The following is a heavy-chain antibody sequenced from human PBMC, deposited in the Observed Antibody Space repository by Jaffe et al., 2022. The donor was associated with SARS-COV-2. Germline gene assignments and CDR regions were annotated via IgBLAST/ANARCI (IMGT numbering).Heavy chain of an antibody. CDR3: ARGGIDVVVTATPDYGMDV. J-gene: IGHJ6*02. CDR1: GGSISSGGYY. D-gene: IGHD2-21*02. V-gene: IGHV4-31*03. Sequence: QVQLQESGPGLVKPSQTLSLTCTVSGGSISSGGYYWSWIRQHPGKGLEWIGYIYYSGSTYYNPSLKSRVTISVDTSKNQFSLKLSSVTAADTAVYYCARGGIDVVVTATPDYGMDVWGQGTTVTVSS. CDR2: IYYSGST.